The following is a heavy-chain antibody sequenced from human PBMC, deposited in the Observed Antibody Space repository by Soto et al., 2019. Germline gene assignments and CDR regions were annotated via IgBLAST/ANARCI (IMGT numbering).Heavy chain of an antibody. CDR2: INTDNGNT. CDR3: ARSRVRVGYYFDY. D-gene: IGHD2-8*02. V-gene: IGHV1-3*04. Sequence: QVQVVQSGAEVKKPGASVTVSCKASGYTFTTYAIHWVRQAPGQSLEWMGWINTDNGNTYYSQKMQARVTITRDTSASTAYMELSRLRSEDTAVYYCARSRVRVGYYFDYWGQGALVTVSS. J-gene: IGHJ4*02. CDR1: GYTFTTYA.